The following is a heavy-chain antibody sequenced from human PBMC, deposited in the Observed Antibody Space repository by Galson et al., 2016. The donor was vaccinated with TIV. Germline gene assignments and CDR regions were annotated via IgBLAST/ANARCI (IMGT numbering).Heavy chain of an antibody. D-gene: IGHD2-8*01. CDR3: ARDNANFPRALDY. Sequence: SETLSLTCSVSGFSISSAYYWNWIRQPPGKGLEWIGNIYYTGTTNSNPSLKSPVTISGNISKNQFSLKLRSVTAADTAVYYCARDNANFPRALDYWGRGTLVTVSS. CDR2: IYYTGTT. J-gene: IGHJ4*02. V-gene: IGHV4-59*01. CDR1: GFSISSAYY.